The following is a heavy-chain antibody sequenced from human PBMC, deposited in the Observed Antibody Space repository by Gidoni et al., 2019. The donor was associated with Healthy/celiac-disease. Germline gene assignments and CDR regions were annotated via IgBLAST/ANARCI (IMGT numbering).Heavy chain of an antibody. Sequence: EVQLVESGGGLVKPGGSLRLSCAASGFTFSSYSMNWVRQAPGKGLEWVSSISSSSSYIYYADSVKGRFTISRDNAKNSLYLQMNSLRAEDTAVYYCARDGVAETVWYYYYGMDVWGQGTTVTVSS. CDR3: ARDGVAETVWYYYYGMDV. V-gene: IGHV3-21*01. D-gene: IGHD2-15*01. J-gene: IGHJ6*02. CDR1: GFTFSSYS. CDR2: ISSSSSYI.